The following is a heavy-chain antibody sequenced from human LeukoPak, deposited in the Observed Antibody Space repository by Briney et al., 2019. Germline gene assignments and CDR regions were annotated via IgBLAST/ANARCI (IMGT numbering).Heavy chain of an antibody. CDR3: ARVGGRPYYFDY. CDR1: GYTFTGYY. Sequence: GASVKVSCKASGYTFTGYYMHWVRQAPGQGLEWMGWINPNSGGTNYAQKFQGRVTMTRDTSISTAYMELSLRSDDTAVYYCARVGGRPYYFDYWGQGTLVTVSS. J-gene: IGHJ4*02. D-gene: IGHD3-10*01. CDR2: INPNSGGT. V-gene: IGHV1-2*02.